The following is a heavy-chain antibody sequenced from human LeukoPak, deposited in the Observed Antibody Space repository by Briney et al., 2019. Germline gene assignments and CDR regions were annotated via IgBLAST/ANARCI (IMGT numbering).Heavy chain of an antibody. CDR1: GSSISSDYY. CDR2: VYRTGST. V-gene: IGHV4-38-2*02. J-gene: IGHJ4*02. D-gene: IGHD3-16*01. Sequence: SETLSLTCTVSGSSISSDYYWGWIRQPPGKGLEWIGNVYRTGSTYYNPSLTSRVIISIDTSKNQFSLKLSSVTAADTAVYYCARLNLRVLDYWGQGTLVTVSS. CDR3: ARLNLRVLDY.